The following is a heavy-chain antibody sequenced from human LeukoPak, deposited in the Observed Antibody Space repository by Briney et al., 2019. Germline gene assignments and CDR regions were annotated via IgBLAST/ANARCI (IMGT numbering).Heavy chain of an antibody. V-gene: IGHV3-30-3*01. CDR3: SRDFSGASRIDY. D-gene: IGHD4/OR15-4a*01. Sequence: PGRSLRLSCAASGFTFKTYAMHWVPQAPGKGLEWVAVISNDAYNKYYADSVKGRFTISRDNSKNTLYLEMNSLRAEDTAVYYCSRDFSGASRIDYWGQGTLATVSS. CDR1: GFTFKTYA. J-gene: IGHJ4*02. CDR2: ISNDAYNK.